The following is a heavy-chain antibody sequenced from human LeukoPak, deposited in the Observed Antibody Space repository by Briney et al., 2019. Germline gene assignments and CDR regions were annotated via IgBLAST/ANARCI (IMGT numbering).Heavy chain of an antibody. J-gene: IGHJ4*02. CDR2: IRYDGKYK. Sequence: PGGSLRLSCAASGFTFGSFAMHWVRLVPGKGLEWVADIRYDGKYKYYADSVKGRFTISRDNSKNTLYLQMNSLRVDDTALYYCARGCDGVCYNFDNWGQGTLVTVSS. V-gene: IGHV3-33*01. CDR3: ARGCDGVCYNFDN. D-gene: IGHD2-8*01. CDR1: GFTFGSFA.